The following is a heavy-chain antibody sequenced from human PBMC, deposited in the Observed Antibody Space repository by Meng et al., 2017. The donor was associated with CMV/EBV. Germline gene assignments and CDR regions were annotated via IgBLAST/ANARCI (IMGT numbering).Heavy chain of an antibody. CDR3: ARGRRGYSGYDFYDY. J-gene: IGHJ4*02. V-gene: IGHV3-11*01. CDR2: ISSSGSTI. D-gene: IGHD5-12*01. CDR1: GFTFSDYY. Sequence: GESLKISCAASGFTFSDYYMSWIRQAPGKGLEWVSYISSSGSTIYYADSVKGRFTISRDNAKNSLYLQMNSLRAEDTAVYYCARGRRGYSGYDFYDYLGQGTLVTVSS.